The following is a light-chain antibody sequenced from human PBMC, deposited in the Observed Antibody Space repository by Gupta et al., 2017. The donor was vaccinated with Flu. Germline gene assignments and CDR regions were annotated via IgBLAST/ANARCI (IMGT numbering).Light chain of an antibody. CDR3: QQYNNWPPIT. CDR1: QSVGSN. J-gene: IGKJ5*01. V-gene: IGKV3-15*01. Sequence: ATLPGSPGERATLSCRASQSVGSNLAWYQQKPGQAPRLLIYAASTRATAIPARFSGSGSGTEFTLTISSLQSEDFAVYYCQQYNNWPPITFGQGTRLEIK. CDR2: AAS.